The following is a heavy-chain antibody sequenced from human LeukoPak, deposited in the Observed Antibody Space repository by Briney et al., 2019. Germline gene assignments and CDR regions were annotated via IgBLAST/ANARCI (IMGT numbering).Heavy chain of an antibody. CDR2: IYSGGST. Sequence: GGSLRPSCAASGFTVSSNYMSWVRQAPGKGLEWVSVIYSGGSTYYADSVKGRFTISRDNSKNTVYLQMNSLRAEDTAVYYCARYYYMDVWSKGTTVTVSS. CDR3: ARYYYMDV. J-gene: IGHJ6*03. V-gene: IGHV3-53*01. CDR1: GFTVSSNY.